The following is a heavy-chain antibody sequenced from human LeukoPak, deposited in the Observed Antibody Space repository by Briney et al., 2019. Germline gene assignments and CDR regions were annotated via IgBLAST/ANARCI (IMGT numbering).Heavy chain of an antibody. D-gene: IGHD4-17*01. CDR3: AKEGRLEYGELGGYFDY. CDR2: IGGSSGRT. V-gene: IGHV3-23*01. CDR1: GFTCSNYA. J-gene: IGHJ4*02. Sequence: GGSLRLSCAASGFTCSNYAMSWVRQAPRKGLEWVSAIGGSSGRTYYADSVKGRFTISRDNSKNTLYLQMDSLRADDTAVYSCAKEGRLEYGELGGYFDYWGQGTLVTVSS.